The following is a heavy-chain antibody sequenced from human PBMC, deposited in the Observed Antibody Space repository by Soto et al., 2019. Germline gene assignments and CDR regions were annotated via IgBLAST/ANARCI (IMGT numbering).Heavy chain of an antibody. CDR1: GGSISSGDYY. J-gene: IGHJ4*02. V-gene: IGHV4-30-4*01. Sequence: SETLSLTCTVSGGSISSGDYYWSWIRQPPGKGLEWIGYIYYSGSTYYNPSLKSRVTISVDTSKNQFSLKLSSVTAADTAVYYCARGGGYSNYLVYWGQGTLVTVSS. CDR2: IYYSGST. D-gene: IGHD5-18*01. CDR3: ARGGGYSNYLVY.